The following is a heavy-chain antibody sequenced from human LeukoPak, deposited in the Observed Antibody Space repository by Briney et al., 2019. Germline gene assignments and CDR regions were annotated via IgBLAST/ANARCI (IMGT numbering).Heavy chain of an antibody. J-gene: IGHJ6*02. CDR3: ARSYSNHLFGMDV. CDR1: GFTFSSYA. Sequence: GGSLRLSCAASGFTFSSYAMTWVRQAPGKGLEWVSVIYSGGSTYYADSVKGRVAISRDNSKNTVFLQMNSVRAEDTAVYYCARSYSNHLFGMDVWGQGTTVTVSS. D-gene: IGHD4-11*01. V-gene: IGHV3-66*01. CDR2: IYSGGST.